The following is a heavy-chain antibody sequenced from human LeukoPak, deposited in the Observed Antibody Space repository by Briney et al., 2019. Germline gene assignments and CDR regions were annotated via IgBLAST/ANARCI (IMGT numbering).Heavy chain of an antibody. D-gene: IGHD7-27*01. Sequence: SETLSLTCTVSGGSISTYYWSWIRQPPGKGLEWIGYIYYSGTTNYNPSLKSRVTISVDTSKNQFSLKLSSVTAADTAVYYCAREGWGYYFDFWGQGTLVTVSS. CDR2: IYYSGTT. CDR3: AREGWGYYFDF. J-gene: IGHJ4*02. V-gene: IGHV4-59*01. CDR1: GGSISTYY.